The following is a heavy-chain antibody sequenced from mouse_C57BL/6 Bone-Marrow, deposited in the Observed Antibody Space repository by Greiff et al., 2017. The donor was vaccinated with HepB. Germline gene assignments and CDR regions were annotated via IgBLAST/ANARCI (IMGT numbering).Heavy chain of an antibody. J-gene: IGHJ4*01. Sequence: EVQLVESGGDLVKPGGSLKLSCAASGFTFSSYGMSWVRQTPDKRLEWVATISSGGSYTYYPDSVKGRFTISRDNAKNTLYLQMSSLKSEDTAVYYCARRSGTDAMDYWGQGTSVTVSS. CDR2: ISSGGSYT. D-gene: IGHD4-1*01. V-gene: IGHV5-6*01. CDR1: GFTFSSYG. CDR3: ARRSGTDAMDY.